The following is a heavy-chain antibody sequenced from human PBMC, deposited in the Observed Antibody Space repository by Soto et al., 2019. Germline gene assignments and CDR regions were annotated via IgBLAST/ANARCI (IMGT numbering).Heavy chain of an antibody. CDR3: ARSGHPSENYFDY. D-gene: IGHD3-10*01. J-gene: IGHJ4*02. Sequence: PSETLSLTCTVSGGSISSSSYYWGWIRQPPGKGLEWIGSIYYSGSTYYNPSLKSRVTISVDTSKNQFSLKLSSVTAADTAVYYCARSGHPSENYFDYWGQGTLVTVSS. V-gene: IGHV4-39*01. CDR2: IYYSGST. CDR1: GGSISSSSYY.